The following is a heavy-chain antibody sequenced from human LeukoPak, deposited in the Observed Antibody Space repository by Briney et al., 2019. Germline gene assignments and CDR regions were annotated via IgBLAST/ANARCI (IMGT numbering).Heavy chain of an antibody. CDR2: ISAYNGNT. Sequence: GASVKVSCKASGYTFTGYYMHWVRQAPGQGLEWMGWISAYNGNTNYAQKLQGRVTMTTDTSTSTAYMELRSLRSDDTAVYYCARDPYDILTGYQGWFDPWGQGTLVTVSS. V-gene: IGHV1-18*04. CDR1: GYTFTGYY. CDR3: ARDPYDILTGYQGWFDP. J-gene: IGHJ5*02. D-gene: IGHD3-9*01.